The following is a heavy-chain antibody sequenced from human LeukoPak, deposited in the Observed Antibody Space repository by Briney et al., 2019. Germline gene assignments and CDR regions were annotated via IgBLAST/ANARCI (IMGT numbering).Heavy chain of an antibody. CDR3: ARTGGYSSSRIDY. V-gene: IGHV4-31*03. CDR2: IYYSGST. CDR1: GGSISSGGYY. Sequence: PSETLSLTCTVSGGSISSGGYYWSWIRQHPGKGLEWIGYIYYSGSTYYNPSLKSRVTIPVDTSKNQFSLKLSSVTAADTAVYYCARTGGYSSSRIDYWGQGTLVTVSS. D-gene: IGHD6-13*01. J-gene: IGHJ4*02.